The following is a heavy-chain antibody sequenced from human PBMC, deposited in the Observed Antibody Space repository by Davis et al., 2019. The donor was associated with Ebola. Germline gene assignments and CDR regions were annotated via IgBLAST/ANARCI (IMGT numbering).Heavy chain of an antibody. CDR3: ARGGYGANGGWFDP. CDR1: GFTFSSYS. CDR2: ISSSSSTI. J-gene: IGHJ5*02. V-gene: IGHV3-48*02. Sequence: GESLKISCAASGFTFSSYSMNWVRQAPGKGLEWVSYISSSSSTIYYADSVKGRFTISRDNAKNSLYLQMNSLRDEDTAVYYCARGGYGANGGWFDPWGQGTLVTVSS. D-gene: IGHD4-17*01.